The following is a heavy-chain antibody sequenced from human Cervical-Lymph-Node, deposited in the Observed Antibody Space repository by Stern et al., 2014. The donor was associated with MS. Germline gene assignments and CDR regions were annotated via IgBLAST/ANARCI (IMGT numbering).Heavy chain of an antibody. CDR2: INPNSGGT. D-gene: IGHD2-8*01. Sequence: VQLVESGAEVKKPGASVKVSCKASGYTFTDYYMHWVRQAPGQGLEGMGWINPNSGGTNSVQKFQGRVTMTRDRSISTAYMELSRLRSDDTAVYYCARDYIMVDGFDYWGQGTLVTVSS. V-gene: IGHV1-2*02. CDR3: ARDYIMVDGFDY. CDR1: GYTFTDYY. J-gene: IGHJ4*02.